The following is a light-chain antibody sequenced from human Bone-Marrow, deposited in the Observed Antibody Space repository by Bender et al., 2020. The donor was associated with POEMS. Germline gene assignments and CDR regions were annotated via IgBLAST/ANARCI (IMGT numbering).Light chain of an antibody. J-gene: IGLJ2*01. V-gene: IGLV1-44*01. CDR3: SSYRSSGTHVV. CDR2: SSH. Sequence: QSVLTQPPSASGTPGQRVTISCSGGSSNIGAHAVNWYQHLPGTAPKLLIYSSHRRPSEVPDRFSGSRSGTSASLAISGLQSEDEADYYCSSYRSSGTHVVLGGGTKLTVL. CDR1: SSNIGAHA.